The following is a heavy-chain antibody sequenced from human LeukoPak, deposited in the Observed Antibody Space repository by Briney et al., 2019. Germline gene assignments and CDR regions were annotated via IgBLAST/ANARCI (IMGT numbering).Heavy chain of an antibody. CDR2: IYYSKNT. D-gene: IGHD5-18*01. J-gene: IGHJ4*02. CDR3: VSPRGFSYGYFDY. V-gene: IGHV4-39*01. CDR1: GVSISSSSAY. Sequence: SETLSLTCTVSGVSISSSSAYWGWIRQPPGKGLEWIGSIYYSKNTYYNPSLKSRVTISADTSKNQFSLTLGSVSATDTAVYYCVSPRGFSYGYFDYWGQGTLVTVSS.